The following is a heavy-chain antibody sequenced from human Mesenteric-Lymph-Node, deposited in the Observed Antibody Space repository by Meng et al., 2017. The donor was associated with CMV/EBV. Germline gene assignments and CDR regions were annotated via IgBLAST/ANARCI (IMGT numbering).Heavy chain of an antibody. Sequence: SETLSLTCNVSGGSVNSGSDYWTWIRQPPGKGLEWIGYISYSGSTNYNPSLKSRLTIEMDTSRNQFSLKLTSVSAADTAMYYCARETSGWSTGIDYWGQGTLVTVSS. CDR2: ISYSGST. CDR1: GGSVNSGSDY. V-gene: IGHV4-61*01. D-gene: IGHD6-19*01. J-gene: IGHJ4*02. CDR3: ARETSGWSTGIDY.